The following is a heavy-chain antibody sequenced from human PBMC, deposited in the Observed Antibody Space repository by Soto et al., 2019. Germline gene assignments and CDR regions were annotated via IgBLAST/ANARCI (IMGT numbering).Heavy chain of an antibody. CDR3: AREVVTTQWYFDN. J-gene: IGHJ4*02. Sequence: QVQLTESVGGVVQPGGSLRPSSVISGFTFSDYSMHWFRQAPARGLEWVAVVPSSGHIKIYADSVKGRFIIPRDNSRNTLYLQMNSLRTEDTAVYYSAREVVTTQWYFDNWGQGIQVTVSS. D-gene: IGHD1-1*01. CDR1: GFTFSDYS. V-gene: IGHV3-30-3*01. CDR2: VPSSGHIK.